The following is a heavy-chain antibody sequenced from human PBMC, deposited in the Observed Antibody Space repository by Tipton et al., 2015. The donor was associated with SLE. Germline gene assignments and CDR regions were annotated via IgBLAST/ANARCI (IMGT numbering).Heavy chain of an antibody. CDR2: INHRGST. V-gene: IGHV4-34*01. D-gene: IGHD4-17*01. J-gene: IGHJ4*02. CDR1: GGSFRGYY. Sequence: TLSLTCAVYGGSFRGYYWSWIRQPPGKGLEWSGEINHRGSTNYNPSLKSRVTISVDTSKNQISLKLSSVTAADTAVYYCARVPYGDYAGDYWGQGTLVTVSS. CDR3: ARVPYGDYAGDY.